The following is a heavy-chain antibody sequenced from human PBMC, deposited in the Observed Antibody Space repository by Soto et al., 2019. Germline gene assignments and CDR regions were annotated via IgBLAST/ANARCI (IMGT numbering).Heavy chain of an antibody. V-gene: IGHV1-69*12. J-gene: IGHJ6*02. CDR3: ASWLKGPDIGNYYYGMDV. D-gene: IGHD2-15*01. Sequence: QVQLVQSGAEVKKPGSSVKVSCKASGGAFSDYAFSWVRQAPGQGLEWMGGIMPIFRSPDYSQKFQGRVTITADEVTRTAYMEMNSLRSEDTAVYYCASWLKGPDIGNYYYGMDVWGPGTTVTVS. CDR1: GGAFSDYA. CDR2: IMPIFRSP.